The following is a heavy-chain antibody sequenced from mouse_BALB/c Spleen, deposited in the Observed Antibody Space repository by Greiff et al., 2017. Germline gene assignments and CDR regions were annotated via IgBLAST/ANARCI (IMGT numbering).Heavy chain of an antibody. CDR3: AATGYYFDY. CDR2: LSYSGST. Sequence: EVKLMESGPGLVKPSQSLSLTCTVTGYSITSDYAWNWIRQFPGNKLEWMGYLSYSGSTSYNPSLKSRISITRDTSKNQFFLQLNSVTTEDTATYYCAATGYYFDYWGQGTTLTVSS. J-gene: IGHJ2*01. D-gene: IGHD4-1*02. V-gene: IGHV3-2*02. CDR1: GYSITSDYA.